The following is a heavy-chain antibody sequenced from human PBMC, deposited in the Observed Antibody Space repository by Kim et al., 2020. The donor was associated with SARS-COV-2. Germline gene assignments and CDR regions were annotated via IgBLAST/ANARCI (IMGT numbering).Heavy chain of an antibody. D-gene: IGHD6-13*01. J-gene: IGHJ4*02. Sequence: SETLSLTCAVYGGSFSGYYWSWIRQPPGKGLEWIGEINHSGSTNYNPSLKSRVTISVDTSKNQFSLKLSSVTAADTAVYYCARGGISSRRDYWGQGTLVT. CDR1: GGSFSGYY. V-gene: IGHV4-34*01. CDR3: ARGGISSRRDY. CDR2: INHSGST.